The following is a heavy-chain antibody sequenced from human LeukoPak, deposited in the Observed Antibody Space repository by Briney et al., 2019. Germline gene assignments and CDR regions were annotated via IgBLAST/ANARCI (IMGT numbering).Heavy chain of an antibody. J-gene: IGHJ6*03. CDR2: IRTKTYRAST. Sequence: GVSLRLSCSASGFTFGDYSMTWVRQAPGKGLEWVGFIRTKTYRASTEYAASVKGRFTISRDDSKRIAYLQMNSLKTEDTAVYYCSRVFSSTFYYMDVWGKGTTVTVSS. D-gene: IGHD2-2*01. V-gene: IGHV3-49*04. CDR3: SRVFSSTFYYMDV. CDR1: GFTFGDYS.